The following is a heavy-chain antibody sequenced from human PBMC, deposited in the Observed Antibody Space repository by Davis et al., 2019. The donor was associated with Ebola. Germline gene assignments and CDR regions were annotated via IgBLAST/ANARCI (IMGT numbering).Heavy chain of an antibody. CDR2: IYPGDSDT. Sequence: GESLKISCKGSGYNFITYWIGWVRQMPGKGLEWMGIIYPGDSDTRYSPSFQGQVTISADKSISTAYLQWSSLKASDTAMYYCARRSSSAIKSYYDYWGQGTLVTVSS. V-gene: IGHV5-51*01. D-gene: IGHD2-2*01. CDR3: ARRSSSAIKSYYDY. J-gene: IGHJ4*02. CDR1: GYNFITYW.